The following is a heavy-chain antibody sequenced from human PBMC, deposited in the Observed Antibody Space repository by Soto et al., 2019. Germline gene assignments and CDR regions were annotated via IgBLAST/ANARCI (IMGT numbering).Heavy chain of an antibody. CDR1: GFTFSSYW. V-gene: IGHV3-74*01. D-gene: IGHD3-22*01. J-gene: IGHJ6*02. CDR2: INSDGSST. Sequence: GGSLRLSCAASGFTFSSYWMHWVRQAPGKGLVWVSRINSDGSSTSYADSVKGRFTISRDNAKNTLYLQMNSLRAEDTAVYYCARDLGDYYDSSGYSLNYYYYGMDVWGQGTTVTVSS. CDR3: ARDLGDYYDSSGYSLNYYYYGMDV.